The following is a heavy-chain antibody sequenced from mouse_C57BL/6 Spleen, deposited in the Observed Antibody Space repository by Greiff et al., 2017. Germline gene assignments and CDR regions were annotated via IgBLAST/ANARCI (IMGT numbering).Heavy chain of an antibody. CDR1: GFTFSSYA. D-gene: IGHD1-1*01. J-gene: IGHJ2*01. V-gene: IGHV5-4*01. CDR3: ARDRRSRDYGEYYFDY. CDR2: ISDGGSYT. Sequence: EVMLVESGGGLVKPGGSLKLSCAASGFTFSSYAMSWVRQTPEKRLEWVATISDGGSYTYYPDNVKGRFTISRDNAKNNLYLQMSHLKSEDTAMYYCARDRRSRDYGEYYFDYWGQGTTLTVSS.